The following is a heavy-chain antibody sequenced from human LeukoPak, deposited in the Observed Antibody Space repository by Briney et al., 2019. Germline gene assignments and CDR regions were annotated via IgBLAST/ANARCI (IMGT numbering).Heavy chain of an antibody. Sequence: SETLSPTCAVYGGSFSGYYWSWIRQPPGKGLEWIGEINHSGSTNYNPSLKSRVTISVDTSKNQFSLKLSSVTAADTAVYYCAGGGSYYDWFDPWGQGTLVTVSS. V-gene: IGHV4-34*01. J-gene: IGHJ5*02. CDR2: INHSGST. CDR1: GGSFSGYY. D-gene: IGHD1-26*01. CDR3: AGGGSYYDWFDP.